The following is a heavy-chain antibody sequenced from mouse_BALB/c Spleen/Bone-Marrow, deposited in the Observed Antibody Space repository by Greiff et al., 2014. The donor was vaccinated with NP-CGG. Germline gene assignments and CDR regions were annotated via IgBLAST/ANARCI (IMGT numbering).Heavy chain of an antibody. D-gene: IGHD2-3*01. V-gene: IGHV14-3*02. CDR3: ARRGDGYYAWFAY. J-gene: IGHJ3*01. CDR1: GFTIKDTY. CDR2: IDPANGNT. Sequence: EVQLQQSGAELVKPGASVKLSCTASGFTIKDTYMHWVKQRPEQGLEWIGRIDPANGNTKYDPKFQGKATITADTSSNTAYLQLSSLTSEDTAVYYCARRGDGYYAWFAYWGQGTLVTVYA.